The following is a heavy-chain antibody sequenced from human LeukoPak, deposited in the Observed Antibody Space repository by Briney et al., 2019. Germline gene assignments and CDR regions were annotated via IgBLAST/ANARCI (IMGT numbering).Heavy chain of an antibody. Sequence: KPSETLSLTCTVSGGSISSSSYYWGWIRQPPGKGLEWTGSIYSGSTYYNPSLKSRVTISVDTSKNQFSLKLSSVTAADTAVYYCARATYYYDSSGSFDYWGQGTLVTVSS. CDR3: ARATYYYDSSGSFDY. CDR1: GGSISSSSYY. J-gene: IGHJ4*02. CDR2: IYSGST. V-gene: IGHV4-39*01. D-gene: IGHD3-22*01.